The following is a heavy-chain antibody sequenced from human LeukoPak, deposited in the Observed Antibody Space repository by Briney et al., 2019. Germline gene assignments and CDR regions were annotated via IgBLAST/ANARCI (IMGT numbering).Heavy chain of an antibody. CDR2: MNPNSGNT. D-gene: IGHD5-24*01. Sequence: ASVKVSCKASGYTFTSYDINWVRQATGQGLEWMGWMNPNSGNTGYAQKFQGRVTMTRNTSISTAYMELSSLRSEDTAVYYCARYSQRWLQHQFDYWGQGTLVTVSS. V-gene: IGHV1-8*01. J-gene: IGHJ4*02. CDR1: GYTFTSYD. CDR3: ARYSQRWLQHQFDY.